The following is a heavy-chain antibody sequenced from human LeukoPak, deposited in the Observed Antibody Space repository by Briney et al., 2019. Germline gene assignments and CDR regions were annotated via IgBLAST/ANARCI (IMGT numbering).Heavy chain of an antibody. CDR1: GFTFSSYV. CDR2: ISGSGGST. J-gene: IGHJ4*02. V-gene: IGHV3-23*01. D-gene: IGHD3-22*01. Sequence: GGSLGLSCAASGFTFSSYVMSWVRQAPGKGLEWVSAISGSGGSTYYADSVKGRFTISRDNSKNTLYLQMNSLRAEDTAVYYCAKTYNYYDSSGYPDYWGQGTLVTVSS. CDR3: AKTYNYYDSSGYPDY.